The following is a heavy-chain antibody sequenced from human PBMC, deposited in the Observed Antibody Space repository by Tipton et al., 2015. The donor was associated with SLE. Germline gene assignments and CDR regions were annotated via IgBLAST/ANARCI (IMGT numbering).Heavy chain of an antibody. CDR1: GGILNSYA. V-gene: IGHV1-69*01. Sequence: QSGPEVKKPGSSVKVSCKASGGILNSYAFSWVRQAPGQGLEWMGGITAIFRTANYSRRFQGRVTITADESTTTAYMELNSLRSEDTAVYYCARGSTYYDVFSASGGWGQGTLVTVSS. CDR2: ITAIFRTA. D-gene: IGHD3-9*01. CDR3: ARGSTYYDVFSASGG. J-gene: IGHJ4*02.